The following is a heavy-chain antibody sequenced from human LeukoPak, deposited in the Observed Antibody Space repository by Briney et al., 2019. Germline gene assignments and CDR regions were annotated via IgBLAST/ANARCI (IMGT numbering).Heavy chain of an antibody. D-gene: IGHD3-3*01. Sequence: SQTLSLTCTVSGDSISSGGYYWSWIRQHPGKGLEWIGYIYYSGSTYYNPSLKSRVTISVDTSKNQFSLKLSSVTAADTAVYYCARSFTIFGVVGNWFDPWGQGTLVTVSS. J-gene: IGHJ5*02. CDR2: IYYSGST. V-gene: IGHV4-31*03. CDR1: GDSISSGGYY. CDR3: ARSFTIFGVVGNWFDP.